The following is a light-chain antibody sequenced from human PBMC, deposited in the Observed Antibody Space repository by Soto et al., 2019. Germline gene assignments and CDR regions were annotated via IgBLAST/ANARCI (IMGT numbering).Light chain of an antibody. Sequence: EIVMTQSPATLSVSPVERATLSCRASQSVSNNLAWYQHIPSQAPRLLIYGTSTRATGIPARFSGSGSGTEFTLTISSLQSEDFAVYYCQQYNDWLWTFGQGTKVDIK. V-gene: IGKV3-15*01. CDR3: QQYNDWLWT. J-gene: IGKJ1*01. CDR1: QSVSNN. CDR2: GTS.